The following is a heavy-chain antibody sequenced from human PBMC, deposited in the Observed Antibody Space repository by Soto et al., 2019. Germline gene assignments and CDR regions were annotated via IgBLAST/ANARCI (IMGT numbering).Heavy chain of an antibody. D-gene: IGHD1-20*01. Sequence: AGGSLRLSCAASGFTFSSYSMNWVRQAPGKGLEWVSSISSSSSYIYYADSVKGRFTISRDNAKNSLYLQMNSLRAEDTAVYYCIITPVYYYYGMDVWGQGTTVTVSS. CDR2: ISSSSSYI. CDR1: GFTFSSYS. CDR3: IITPVYYYYGMDV. V-gene: IGHV3-21*01. J-gene: IGHJ6*02.